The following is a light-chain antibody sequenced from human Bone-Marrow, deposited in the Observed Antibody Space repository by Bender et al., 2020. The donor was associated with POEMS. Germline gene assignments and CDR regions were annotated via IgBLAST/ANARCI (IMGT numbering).Light chain of an antibody. J-gene: IGLJ1*01. CDR1: SSDVGGYFY. CDR3: CSYAGRHPSYV. Sequence: QSALTQPRSVSGSPGQSVTISCTGTSSDVGGYFYVSWYQQHPGKAPKLMIYDVSKRPSGVPDRFAGSKSGNTASLTLSGLQTDDEADYYYCSYAGRHPSYVFGTGTKVTVL. CDR2: DVS. V-gene: IGLV2-11*01.